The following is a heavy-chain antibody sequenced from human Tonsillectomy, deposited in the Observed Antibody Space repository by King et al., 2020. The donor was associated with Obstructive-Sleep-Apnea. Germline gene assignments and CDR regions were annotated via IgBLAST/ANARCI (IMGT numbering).Heavy chain of an antibody. CDR3: ARVGGSSSYYYYYGMDV. D-gene: IGHD2-15*01. V-gene: IGHV1-46*01. CDR2: INPSGGST. CDR1: GYTFTSYY. J-gene: IGHJ6*02. Sequence: QLVQSGAEVKKPGASVKVSCKASGYTFTSYYMHWVRQAPGQGLEWMGIINPSGGSTSYAQKFQGRVTMTRDTSTSTVYMELSSLRSEDTAVYYCARVGGSSSYYYYYGMDVWGQGTTVTVSS.